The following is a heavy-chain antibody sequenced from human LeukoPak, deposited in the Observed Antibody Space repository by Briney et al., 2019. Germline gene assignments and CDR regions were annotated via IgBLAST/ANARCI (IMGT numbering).Heavy chain of an antibody. CDR2: ISYDGSNE. Sequence: GGSLRLSCAASGFTFSSYGMHWVRQTPGKGLEGVAVISYDGSNEYYADSVKGRFTISRDNSKNTLYLQMNSLRAEDTAVYYCAKGLMSIAVAVGLDYWGQGTLVTVSS. J-gene: IGHJ4*02. CDR3: AKGLMSIAVAVGLDY. D-gene: IGHD6-19*01. CDR1: GFTFSSYG. V-gene: IGHV3-30*18.